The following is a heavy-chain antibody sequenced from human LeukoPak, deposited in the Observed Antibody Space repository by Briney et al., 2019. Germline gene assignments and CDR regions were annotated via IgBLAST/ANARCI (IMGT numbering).Heavy chain of an antibody. Sequence: PSETLSLTCAVSGGSISSSNWWSWVRQPPGKGLEWIGEIYHSGSTTYNPSLESRVTISVDTSKNQFSLKLTAVTAADTAVYYCARNSAVATSRSWFDPWGQGTLVTVSS. J-gene: IGHJ5*02. V-gene: IGHV4-4*02. CDR3: ARNSAVATSRSWFDP. D-gene: IGHD6-19*01. CDR1: GGSISSSNW. CDR2: IYHSGST.